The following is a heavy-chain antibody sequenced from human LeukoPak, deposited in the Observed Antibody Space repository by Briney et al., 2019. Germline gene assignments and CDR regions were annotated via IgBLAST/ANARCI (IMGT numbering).Heavy chain of an antibody. CDR3: ARDPQEISSFYFDY. Sequence: QPGTSLRLSCVVSELNFKTHAMHCARHAPGKGLEWVAGLSFDASGRNYADSVKGRFTISRDNSKNTLYLQMHSLSPEDTAVYFCARDPQEISSFYFDYWGQGSLVTVSS. D-gene: IGHD3-16*02. V-gene: IGHV3-30*04. CDR2: LSFDASGR. J-gene: IGHJ4*02. CDR1: ELNFKTHA.